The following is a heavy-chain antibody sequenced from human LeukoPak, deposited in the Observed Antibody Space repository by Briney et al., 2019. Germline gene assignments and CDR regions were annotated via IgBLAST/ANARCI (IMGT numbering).Heavy chain of an antibody. V-gene: IGHV3-53*04. Sequence: PGGSLRLSCAASGFTVSSNYMSWVRQAPGKGLEWVSVIYSGGSTYYADSVKGRFTLSRHNSKNTLYLQMNSLRAEDTAVYYCARVGGYGDYSFSYWGQGTLVTVSS. CDR3: ARVGGYGDYSFSY. J-gene: IGHJ4*02. CDR1: GFTVSSNY. CDR2: IYSGGST. D-gene: IGHD4-17*01.